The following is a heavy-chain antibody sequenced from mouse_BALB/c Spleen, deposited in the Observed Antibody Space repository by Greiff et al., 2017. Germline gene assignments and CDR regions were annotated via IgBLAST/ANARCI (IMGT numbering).Heavy chain of an antibody. J-gene: IGHJ2*01. V-gene: IGHV3-2*02. CDR1: GYSITSDYA. D-gene: IGHD2-4*01. CDR2: ISYSGST. CDR3: AIYDYDGVYFDY. Sequence: DVKLQESGPGLVKPSQSLSLTCTVTGYSITSDYAWNWIRQSPGNKLEWMGYISYSGSTSYNQSLKSRISITRDTSKNQFFLQLNSVTTEDTATYYCAIYDYDGVYFDYWGQGTTLTVSS.